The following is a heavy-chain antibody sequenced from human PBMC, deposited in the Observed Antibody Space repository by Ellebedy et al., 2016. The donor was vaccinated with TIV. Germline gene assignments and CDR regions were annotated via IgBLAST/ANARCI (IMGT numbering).Heavy chain of an antibody. CDR2: ISYSGST. Sequence: MPSETLSLTCTVSGGSISSYYWSWTRQPPGTGLEWIGYISYSGSTNYNPSLKSRVTISVDTSKNQFSLRLSSVTAADTAVYYCARVVWQQPVSYAFDIWGQGTMVTVSS. D-gene: IGHD6-13*01. V-gene: IGHV4-59*01. J-gene: IGHJ3*02. CDR3: ARVVWQQPVSYAFDI. CDR1: GGSISSYY.